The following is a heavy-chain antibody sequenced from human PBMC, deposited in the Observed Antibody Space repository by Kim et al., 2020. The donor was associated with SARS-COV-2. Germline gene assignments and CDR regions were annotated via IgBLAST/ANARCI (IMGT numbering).Heavy chain of an antibody. CDR2: IIPIFGTA. CDR3: AREAWVTMVRGVIRGDAFDI. Sequence: SVKVSCKASGGTFSSYAISWVRQAPGQGLEWMGGIIPIFGTANYAQKFQGRVTITADESTSTAYMELSSLRSEDTAVYYCAREAWVTMVRGVIRGDAFDIWGQGTMVTVSS. V-gene: IGHV1-69*13. D-gene: IGHD3-10*01. J-gene: IGHJ3*02. CDR1: GGTFSSYA.